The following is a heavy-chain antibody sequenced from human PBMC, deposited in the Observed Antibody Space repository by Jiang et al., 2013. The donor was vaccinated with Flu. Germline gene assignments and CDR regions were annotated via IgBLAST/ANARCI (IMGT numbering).Heavy chain of an antibody. J-gene: IGHJ4*02. D-gene: IGHD6-13*01. Sequence: GPGLVKPSQTLSLTCTVSGGSISSGSYYWSWIRQPAGKGLEWIGRIYTSGSTNYNPSLKSRVTISVDTSKNQFSLKLSSVTAADTAVYYCALETIAAAGKFDYWGQGTLVTVSS. CDR1: GGSISSGSYY. CDR3: ALETIAAAGKFDY. CDR2: IYTSGST. V-gene: IGHV4-61*02.